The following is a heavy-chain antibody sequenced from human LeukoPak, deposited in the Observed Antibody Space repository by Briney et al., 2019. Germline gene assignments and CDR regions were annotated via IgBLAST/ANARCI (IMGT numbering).Heavy chain of an antibody. D-gene: IGHD2-2*01. J-gene: IGHJ4*02. CDR3: ARHLGYCSSSSCYFDY. CDR1: GGSISRSSYY. V-gene: IGHV4-39*01. Sequence: PSETLSLTCTVSGGSISRSSYYWGWIRQPPGKGLEWIGSISYSGSTYYTPSLKSRVTISVDTSKNQFSLKLSSVTAADTAVYYCARHLGYCSSSSCYFDYWGQGALVTASS. CDR2: ISYSGST.